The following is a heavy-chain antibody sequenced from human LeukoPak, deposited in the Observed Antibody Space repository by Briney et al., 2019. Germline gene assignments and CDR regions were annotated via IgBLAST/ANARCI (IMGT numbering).Heavy chain of an antibody. D-gene: IGHD1-26*01. CDR2: ISSSGSYI. Sequence: GGSLRLSCAASTFTFSSYTMNWVRQAPGTGLERVSSISSSGSYIYYADSLKGRFTVSRDNAENSLYLQMNSLRAEDTAVYYCARSPGSFWNFDYWGQGTLVTVSS. V-gene: IGHV3-21*01. J-gene: IGHJ4*02. CDR3: ARSPGSFWNFDY. CDR1: TFTFSSYT.